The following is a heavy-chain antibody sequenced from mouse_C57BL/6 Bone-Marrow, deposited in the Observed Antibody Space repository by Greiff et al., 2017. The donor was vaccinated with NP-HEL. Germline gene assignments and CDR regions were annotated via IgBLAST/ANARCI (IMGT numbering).Heavy chain of an antibody. CDR1: GYTFTDYY. D-gene: IGHD2-2*01. CDR2: IYPGSGNT. V-gene: IGHV1-76*01. Sequence: VQRVESGAELVRPGASVKLSCKASGYTFTDYYINWVKQRPGQGLEWIARIYPGSGNTYYNEKFKGKATLTAEKSSSTAYMQLSSLTSEDSAVYFCARSLGVTPHYYAMDYWGQGTSVTVSS. J-gene: IGHJ4*01. CDR3: ARSLGVTPHYYAMDY.